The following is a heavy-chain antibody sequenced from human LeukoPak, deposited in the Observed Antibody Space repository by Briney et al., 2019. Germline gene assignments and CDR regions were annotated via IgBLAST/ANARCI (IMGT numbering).Heavy chain of an antibody. CDR2: INHSGST. CDR1: GGSFSGYY. D-gene: IGHD6-6*01. Sequence: PSQTLSLTCAVYGGSFSGYYWSWIRQPPGKGLEWIGEINHSGSTNYNPSLKSRVTISVDTSKNQFSLKLSSVTAADTAVYYCARGNTYSSSSDFDYWGQGTLVTVSS. CDR3: ARGNTYSSSSDFDY. V-gene: IGHV4-34*01. J-gene: IGHJ4*02.